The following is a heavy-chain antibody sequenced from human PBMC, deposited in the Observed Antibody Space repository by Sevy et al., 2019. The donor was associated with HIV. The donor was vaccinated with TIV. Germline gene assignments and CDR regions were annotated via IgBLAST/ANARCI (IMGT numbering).Heavy chain of an antibody. J-gene: IGHJ4*02. CDR2: ISYDGSNK. CDR3: ARDDYRVMYYFDY. D-gene: IGHD4-4*01. Sequence: GGSLRLSCAASGFTFSSYAMHWVRQAPGKGLECVAVISYDGSNKYYADSVKGRFTISRDNSKNTLYLQMNSLRAEDTAVYYCARDDYRVMYYFDYWGQGTMVTVSS. CDR1: GFTFSSYA. V-gene: IGHV3-30-3*01.